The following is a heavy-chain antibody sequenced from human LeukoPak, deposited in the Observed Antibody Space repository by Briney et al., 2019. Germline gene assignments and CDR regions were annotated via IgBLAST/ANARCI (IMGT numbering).Heavy chain of an antibody. D-gene: IGHD5-18*01. V-gene: IGHV3-21*03. CDR1: GFTFSSYS. CDR3: ARVWGGYSYSQNDY. J-gene: IGHJ4*02. Sequence: GGSLRLSCAASGFTFSSYSMHWVRQAPGKGLEWVSSISSNRSNRYYADSVKGRFTISRDNPKNTLYLQMNSLRAADTAVYYFARVWGGYSYSQNDYWGQGTLVTVSS. CDR2: ISSNRSNR.